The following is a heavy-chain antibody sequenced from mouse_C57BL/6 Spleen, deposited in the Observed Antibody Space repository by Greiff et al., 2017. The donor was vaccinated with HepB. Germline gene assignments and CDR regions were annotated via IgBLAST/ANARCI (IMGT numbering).Heavy chain of an antibody. CDR2: IYPRSGNT. J-gene: IGHJ2*01. V-gene: IGHV1-81*01. Sequence: QVQLQQSGAELARPGASVKLSCKASGYTFTSYGISWVKQRTGQGLEWIGEIYPRSGNTYYNEKFKGKATLTADKSSSTAYMELRSLTSEDSAVYFCARRPYGSSSYYFDYWGQGTTLTVSS. CDR3: ARRPYGSSSYYFDY. CDR1: GYTFTSYG. D-gene: IGHD1-1*01.